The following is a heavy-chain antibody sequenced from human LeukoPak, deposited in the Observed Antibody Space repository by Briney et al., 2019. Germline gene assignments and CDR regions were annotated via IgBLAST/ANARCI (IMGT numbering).Heavy chain of an antibody. CDR1: GGSISSGSYY. V-gene: IGHV4-61*02. CDR2: IYTSGST. CDR3: VRDHTAMVKGASNWFDP. Sequence: SETLSLTCTVAGGSISSGSYYWSWIRQPAGKGLEWIGRIYTSGSTNYNPSLKSRVTISVDTSKNQFSLKLSSVTAADTAVYYCVRDHTAMVKGASNWFDPWGQGTLVTVS. J-gene: IGHJ5*02. D-gene: IGHD5-18*01.